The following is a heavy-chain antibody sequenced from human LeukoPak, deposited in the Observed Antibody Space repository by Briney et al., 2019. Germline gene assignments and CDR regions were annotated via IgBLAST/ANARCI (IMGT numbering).Heavy chain of an antibody. V-gene: IGHV4-38-2*01. D-gene: IGHD6-19*01. Sequence: PSETLSLTCAVPGYSISSGYYWGWIRQPPGKGLEWIGTIYHSGSTYYNPSLKSRVTISVDTSKNQFSLKLSSVTAADTAVYYCARANAAIAVAGTGWYFDLWGRGTLVTVSS. CDR1: GYSISSGYY. CDR2: IYHSGST. J-gene: IGHJ2*01. CDR3: ARANAAIAVAGTGWYFDL.